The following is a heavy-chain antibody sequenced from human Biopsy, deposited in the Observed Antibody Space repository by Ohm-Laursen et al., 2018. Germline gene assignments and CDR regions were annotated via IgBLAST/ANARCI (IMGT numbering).Heavy chain of an antibody. Sequence: SDTLSLTCTVSGGSFTGHYWTWIRQPPGEGLEWIGHISYTGYTSYNASLKSRVTISVGTSRNHFSLRLSSLTAADTAVYYCARGSNDFGGLYFPRWGQGTLLTVSS. CDR3: ARGSNDFGGLYFPR. CDR1: GGSFTGHY. D-gene: IGHD4-23*01. J-gene: IGHJ4*02. CDR2: ISYTGYT. V-gene: IGHV4-59*11.